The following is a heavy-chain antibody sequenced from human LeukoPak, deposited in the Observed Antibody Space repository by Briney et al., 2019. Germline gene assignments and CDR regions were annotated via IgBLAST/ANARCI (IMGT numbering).Heavy chain of an antibody. CDR1: GGSISSYY. D-gene: IGHD5-24*01. J-gene: IGHJ4*02. CDR3: ARSGRWLQLEGFDY. CDR2: IYYNGST. V-gene: IGHV4-59*01. Sequence: SETLSLTCTVSGGSISSYYWSWIRQPPGKGLEWIGYIYYNGSTNYNPSLKSRVTISVDTSKNQFSLKLSSVTAADTAVYYCARSGRWLQLEGFDYWGQGTLVTVSS.